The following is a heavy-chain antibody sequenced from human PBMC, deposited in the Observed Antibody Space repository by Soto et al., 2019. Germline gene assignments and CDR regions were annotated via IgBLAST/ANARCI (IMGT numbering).Heavy chain of an antibody. CDR1: GFSFSDYY. D-gene: IGHD5-18*01. CDR3: AREVDRALVGSPHYFDY. Sequence: PGGSLRLSCAASGFSFSDYYMTWIRQAPGQGLEWVSYISSRSGTIFYADSVKGRFTLSRDNSKNSIYLQMNSLRAEDTAVYYCAREVDRALVGSPHYFDYWGQGTLVTVSS. CDR2: ISSRSGTI. J-gene: IGHJ4*01. V-gene: IGHV3-11*01.